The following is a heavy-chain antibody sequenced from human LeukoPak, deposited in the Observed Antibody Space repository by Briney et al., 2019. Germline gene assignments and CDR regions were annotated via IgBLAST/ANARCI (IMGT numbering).Heavy chain of an antibody. CDR1: GFTFSSYG. J-gene: IGHJ4*02. CDR2: ISYDGSNK. Sequence: GGSLRLSCAASGFTFSSYGMHWVRQAPGKGLEWVAVISYDGSNKYYADSVKGRFTISRDNSKNTLYLQMNSLRAEDTAVYYCAKDAPSYYYDSSGYYGDYWGQGTLVTVSS. D-gene: IGHD3-22*01. CDR3: AKDAPSYYYDSSGYYGDY. V-gene: IGHV3-30*18.